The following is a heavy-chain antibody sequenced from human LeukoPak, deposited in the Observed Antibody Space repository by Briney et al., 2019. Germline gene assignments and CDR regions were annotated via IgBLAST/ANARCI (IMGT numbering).Heavy chain of an antibody. J-gene: IGHJ5*02. CDR2: IYYSGRT. V-gene: IGHV4-30-4*01. CDR1: GGSISSGDYY. D-gene: IGHD4-17*01. CDR3: AREVDYGDHGWFDP. Sequence: SETLSLTCTVSGGSISSGDYYWSWIRQPPGKGLERIGYIYYSGRTHYNPSLKSRVTISVDTSKNQFSLKLSSVTAADTAVYYCAREVDYGDHGWFDPWGQGTLVTVSS.